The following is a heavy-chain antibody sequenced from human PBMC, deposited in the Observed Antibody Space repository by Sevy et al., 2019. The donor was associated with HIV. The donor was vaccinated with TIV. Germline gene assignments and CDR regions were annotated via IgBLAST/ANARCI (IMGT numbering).Heavy chain of an antibody. J-gene: IGHJ4*02. CDR1: GFTFSSYW. Sequence: GGSLRLSCAASGFTFSSYWMHWVRQAPGKGLVWVSRINSDGSSTSYADSVKGRFTISRDNAKNTLYLQMNSLRAEDTAVYYCASVAYYDFWSGYYKVFDYWGQGTLVTVSS. D-gene: IGHD3-3*01. CDR2: INSDGSST. V-gene: IGHV3-74*01. CDR3: ASVAYYDFWSGYYKVFDY.